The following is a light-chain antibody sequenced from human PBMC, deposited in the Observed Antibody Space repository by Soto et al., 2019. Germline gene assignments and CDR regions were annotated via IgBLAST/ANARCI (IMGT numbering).Light chain of an antibody. CDR3: CSYAGSYTYV. Sequence: QSALTQSRSVSGSPGQAVTISCTGTSSDVGGYNYVSWYQQHPGKAPKLMIYDVSKRPSGGPDRCSGSKSGNTASLTISGLQAEDEADYYCCSYAGSYTYVFGTGTKVTVL. CDR2: DVS. CDR1: SSDVGGYNY. J-gene: IGLJ1*01. V-gene: IGLV2-11*01.